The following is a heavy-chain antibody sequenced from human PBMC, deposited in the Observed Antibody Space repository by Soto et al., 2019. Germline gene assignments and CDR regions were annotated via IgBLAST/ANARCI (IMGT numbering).Heavy chain of an antibody. CDR2: INHRGST. J-gene: IGHJ4*02. V-gene: IGHV4-34*01. D-gene: IGHD2-2*01. CDR3: ARRGDCSNTSCLTFGF. Sequence: SETLSLTCAVYGGSFSGYYWSWIRQPPGKGLEWIGEINHRGSTNYDPSLKSRVTISVDTSKNQFSLKLTSVTAADTAVYYCARRGDCSNTSCLTFGFWGQGNQVTVSS. CDR1: GGSFSGYY.